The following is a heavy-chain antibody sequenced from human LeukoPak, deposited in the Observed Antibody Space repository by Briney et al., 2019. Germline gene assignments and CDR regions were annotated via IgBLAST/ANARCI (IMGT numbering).Heavy chain of an antibody. CDR1: GGSISSYY. Sequence: SETLSLTCTVSGGSISSYYWSWIRQPPGKGLKWIGYIYYSGSTNYNPSLKSRVTISVDTSKNQFSLKLSSVTAADTAVYYCARDLGLGDFYYMDVWGKGTTVTVSS. V-gene: IGHV4-59*12. J-gene: IGHJ6*03. CDR3: ARDLGLGDFYYMDV. D-gene: IGHD3-16*01. CDR2: IYYSGST.